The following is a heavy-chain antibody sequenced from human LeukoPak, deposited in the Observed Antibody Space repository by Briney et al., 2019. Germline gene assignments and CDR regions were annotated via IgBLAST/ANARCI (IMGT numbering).Heavy chain of an antibody. Sequence: GGSLRLSCAASGFTFSDYYMTWIRQAPGKGLQWVAYISSSGNAIYYADSVGGRFTMSRDNAKKSLYLQMNSLRAEDTAVYYCVKSYSTSGDYWGQGTLVTVSS. D-gene: IGHD6-13*01. J-gene: IGHJ4*02. V-gene: IGHV3-11*01. CDR3: VKSYSTSGDY. CDR1: GFTFSDYY. CDR2: ISSSGNAI.